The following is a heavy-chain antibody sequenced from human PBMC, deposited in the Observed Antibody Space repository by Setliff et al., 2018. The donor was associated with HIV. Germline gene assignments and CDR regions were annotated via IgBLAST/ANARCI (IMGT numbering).Heavy chain of an antibody. CDR3: ARPNYYDSGGYPDGFDI. J-gene: IGHJ3*02. CDR2: IYQSGST. CDR1: GGSISRSNW. D-gene: IGHD3-22*01. Sequence: LSLTCAVSGGSISRSNWWTWVRQPPGKGLEWIGEIYQSGSTNYNPSLKSRVTISVDKSKKQFSLKLSSVTAADTAVYYCARPNYYDSGGYPDGFDIWGQGTMVTVSS. V-gene: IGHV4-4*02.